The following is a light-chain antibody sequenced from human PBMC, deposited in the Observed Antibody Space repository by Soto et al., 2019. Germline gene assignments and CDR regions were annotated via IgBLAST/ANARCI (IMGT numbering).Light chain of an antibody. J-gene: IGKJ4*02. CDR2: GAS. CDR1: QDIGTW. V-gene: IGKV1-12*01. CDR3: QQANSFPLT. Sequence: DIQMTQSPSSVSASVGDRVTITCRASQDIGTWLAWYQHNPGKAPKLLISGASSLQSGVPSRFSGSGSGTDFTLTISSLQTEDLANYYCQQANSFPLTFGGGTTVESK.